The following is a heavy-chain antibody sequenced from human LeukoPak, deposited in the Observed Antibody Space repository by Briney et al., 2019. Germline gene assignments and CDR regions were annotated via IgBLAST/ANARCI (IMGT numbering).Heavy chain of an antibody. V-gene: IGHV3-21*01. Sequence: PGGSLRLSCAASGFTFSSYSMNWVRQAPGKGLEWVSSISSSSSYIYYADSVKGRFTISRDNAKNSLYLQMSSLRAEDTAVYYCAREPSYAEDAFDIWAKGQWSPSLQ. J-gene: IGHJ3*02. D-gene: IGHD2-2*01. CDR2: ISSSSSYI. CDR3: AREPSYAEDAFDI. CDR1: GFTFSSYS.